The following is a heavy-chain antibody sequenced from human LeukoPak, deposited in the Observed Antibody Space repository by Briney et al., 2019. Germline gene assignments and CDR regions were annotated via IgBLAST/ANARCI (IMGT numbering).Heavy chain of an antibody. D-gene: IGHD4-17*01. CDR1: GGSISSYY. J-gene: IGHJ6*03. CDR2: IYYSGST. Sequence: SETLSLTCTVSGGSISSYYWKWIRQPPGKGLEWIGYIYYSGSTNYNPSLKSRVTISVDTSKNQFSLKLNSVTAADTAVYYCARAYGAFPYYMDVWGKGTTVTVPS. CDR3: ARAYGAFPYYMDV. V-gene: IGHV4-59*01.